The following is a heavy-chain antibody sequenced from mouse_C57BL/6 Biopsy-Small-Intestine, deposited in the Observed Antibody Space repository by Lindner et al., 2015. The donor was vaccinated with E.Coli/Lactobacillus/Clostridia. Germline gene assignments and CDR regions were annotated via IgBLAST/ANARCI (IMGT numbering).Heavy chain of an antibody. D-gene: IGHD3-2*02. V-gene: IGHV1-82*01. J-gene: IGHJ3*01. CDR1: GYAFSNSW. CDR3: AREALLGGFAY. Sequence: VQLQESGPELVKPGASVKISCKASGYAFSNSWMNWVKQRPGKGREWIGRIYPGDGDTNYNGKFKGKATLTADKSSSTAYMQLSSLTSEDSAVYFCAREALLGGFAYWGQGTLVEVSA. CDR2: IYPGDGDT.